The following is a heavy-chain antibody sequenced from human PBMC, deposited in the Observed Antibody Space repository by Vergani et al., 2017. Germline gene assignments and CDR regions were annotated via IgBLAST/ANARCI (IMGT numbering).Heavy chain of an antibody. CDR2: INHSGST. CDR1: GGSFSGYY. D-gene: IGHD3-3*01. CDR3: ARGCRIYELGSGYYRGYYYYGRDV. V-gene: IGHV4-34*01. Sequence: QVQLQQWCAGLLKPSETLSLTCSVYGGSFSGYYWSWIRQPPGTGLVWIGEINHSGSTNYNPSLKSRVTISVDTSKNQFSLNLRSVTAADTAVYYCARGCRIYELGSGYYRGYYYYGRDVGGQGTTVTVSS. J-gene: IGHJ6*02.